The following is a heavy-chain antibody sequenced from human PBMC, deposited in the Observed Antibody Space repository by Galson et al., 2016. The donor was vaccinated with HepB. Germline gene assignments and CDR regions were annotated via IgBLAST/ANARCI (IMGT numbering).Heavy chain of an antibody. CDR1: GFSLTRSGMC. D-gene: IGHD6-19*01. Sequence: PALVKPTQTLTLTCTFSGFSLTRSGMCVSWIRQPPGKALEWLALIDWEDDKHYSTSLRARLTISKDTSKKQVVLTVTDMDPADTATYYCARIIAVPGAFGSFFYNGMDVWGQGTTVTVSS. CDR3: ARIIAVPGAFGSFFYNGMDV. V-gene: IGHV2-70*01. J-gene: IGHJ6*02. CDR2: IDWEDDK.